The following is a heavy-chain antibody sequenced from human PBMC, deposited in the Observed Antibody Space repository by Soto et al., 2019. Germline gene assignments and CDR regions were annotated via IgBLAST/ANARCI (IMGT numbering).Heavy chain of an antibody. CDR2: ISRSTDLI. CDR3: ARPGGGFCSGGSCFSAFDS. CDR1: GFIFNTYD. J-gene: IGHJ4*02. D-gene: IGHD2-15*01. V-gene: IGHV3-21*01. Sequence: GGSLRLSCAASGFIFNTYDMNWVRQAPGKGLEWVSYISRSTDLIYYADSVKGRFTISRENAKNSLYLQLNSLRDEDTAVYYCARPGGGFCSGGSCFSAFDSWGQGTLVTVSS.